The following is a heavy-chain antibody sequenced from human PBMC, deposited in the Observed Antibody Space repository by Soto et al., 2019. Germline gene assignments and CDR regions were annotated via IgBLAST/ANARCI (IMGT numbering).Heavy chain of an antibody. CDR1: GLTFRNYA. V-gene: IGHV3-23*01. CDR3: AKGDRDGYSQAFDI. J-gene: IGHJ3*02. D-gene: IGHD4-4*01. Sequence: EVQLLESGGGLVQPGGSLRLSCGASGLTFRNYAMSWVRQAPGKGLEWVSLIGGSGVSTYYTGSVKGRFTVSRDNSKKTLFLQMNSLRAEDMAVYYCAKGDRDGYSQAFDIWGQGTMVTVSS. CDR2: IGGSGVST.